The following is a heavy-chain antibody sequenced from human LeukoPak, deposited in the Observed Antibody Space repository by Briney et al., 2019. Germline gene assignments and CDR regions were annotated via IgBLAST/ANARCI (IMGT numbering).Heavy chain of an antibody. Sequence: SETLSLTCAVYGGSFSGYYWSWIRQPPGKGLEWIGEINHSGSTNYNPSLKSRVTISVDTSKNQFSLKLSSVTAADTAVYYCARNGAFYGSGSYYNKPFDYWGRGTLVTVSS. J-gene: IGHJ4*02. D-gene: IGHD3-10*01. CDR1: GGSFSGYY. CDR3: ARNGAFYGSGSYYNKPFDY. CDR2: INHSGST. V-gene: IGHV4-34*01.